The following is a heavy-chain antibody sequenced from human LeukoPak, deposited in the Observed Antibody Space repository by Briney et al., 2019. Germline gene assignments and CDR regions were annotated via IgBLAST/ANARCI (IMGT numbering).Heavy chain of an antibody. J-gene: IGHJ4*02. CDR1: GYTFTSYG. CDR3: ATQMGGWYFSFDY. CDR2: ISAYNGNT. Sequence: ASVKVSCKASGYTFTSYGISWVRQAPGQGLEWMGWISAYNGNTNYAQKFQGRVTMTTDTSTSTAYMELSSLRSEDTAVYYCATQMGGWYFSFDYWGQGTLVTVSS. D-gene: IGHD6-19*01. V-gene: IGHV1-18*01.